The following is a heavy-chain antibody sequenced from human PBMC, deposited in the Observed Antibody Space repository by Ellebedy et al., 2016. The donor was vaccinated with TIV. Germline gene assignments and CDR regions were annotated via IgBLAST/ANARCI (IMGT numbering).Heavy chain of an antibody. J-gene: IGHJ4*02. D-gene: IGHD3-10*01. CDR1: GFTFSNAW. V-gene: IGHV3-7*04. CDR3: ARDRYYGSGSYYGFDY. CDR2: IKQDGSEK. Sequence: GGSLRLSXAASGFTFSNAWMSWVRQAPGKGLEWVANIKQDGSEKYYVDSVKGRFTISRDNAKNSLYLQMNSLRAEDTAVYYCARDRYYGSGSYYGFDYWGQGTLVTVSS.